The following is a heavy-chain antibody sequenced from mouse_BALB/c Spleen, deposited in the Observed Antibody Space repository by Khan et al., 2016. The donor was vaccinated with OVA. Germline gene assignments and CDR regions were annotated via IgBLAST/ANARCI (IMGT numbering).Heavy chain of an antibody. V-gene: IGHV1-9*01. CDR2: ILPGSGSN. CDR3: GGGDYYGNSCWFGY. J-gene: IGHJ3*01. CDR1: GYTFSSYW. D-gene: IGHD1-1*01. Sequence: QVQLQQSGAELMKPGASVKISCKATGYTFSSYWIEWVKQRPGHGLEWIGEILPGSGSNNYNEKFKGKATFTADTSFNTAYMQLSSLTSEDSAVYYGGGGDYYGNSCWFGYWGQGTLVTVSA.